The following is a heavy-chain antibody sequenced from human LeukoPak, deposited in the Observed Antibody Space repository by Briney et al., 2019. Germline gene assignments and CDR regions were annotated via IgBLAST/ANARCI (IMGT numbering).Heavy chain of an antibody. CDR3: AKDGLGYCSSTSCPYYFDY. CDR2: ISYDGSNK. V-gene: IGHV3-30*18. J-gene: IGHJ4*02. Sequence: GGSLRLSCAASGFTFSSYGMHWVRQAPGKGLEWVAVISYDGSNKYYADSVKGRFTISRDNSKNTLYLQMNSLRAEDTAVYYRAKDGLGYCSSTSCPYYFDYWGQGTLVTVSS. CDR1: GFTFSSYG. D-gene: IGHD2-2*01.